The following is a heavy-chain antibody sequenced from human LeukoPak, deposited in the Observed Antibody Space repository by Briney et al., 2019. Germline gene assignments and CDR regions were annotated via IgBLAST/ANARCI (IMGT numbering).Heavy chain of an antibody. J-gene: IGHJ6*03. CDR2: IYTSGST. Sequence: TLSLTCTVSGGSISSGSYYWSWIRQPAGKGLEWIGRIYTSGSTNYNPSLKSRVTISVDTSKNQFSLKLSSVTAADTAVYYCARDQFLGGMVRGVRLEDYYYYMDVWGKGTTVTISS. CDR3: ARDQFLGGMVRGVRLEDYYYYMDV. CDR1: GGSISSGSYY. V-gene: IGHV4-61*02. D-gene: IGHD3-10*01.